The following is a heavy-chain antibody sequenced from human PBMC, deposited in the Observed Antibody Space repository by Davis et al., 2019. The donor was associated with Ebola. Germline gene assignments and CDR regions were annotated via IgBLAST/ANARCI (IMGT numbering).Heavy chain of an antibody. Sequence: GESLKISCKGPGYTFSSFWMNWVRQAPGKGLEWVSYISSSGSTIYYADSVKGRFTISRDNAKNSLYLQMNSLRAEDTAVYYCARGYYDYVWGSYRSDAFDIWGQGTMVTVSS. CDR1: GYTFSSFW. V-gene: IGHV3-48*03. CDR3: ARGYYDYVWGSYRSDAFDI. CDR2: ISSSGSTI. J-gene: IGHJ3*02. D-gene: IGHD3-16*02.